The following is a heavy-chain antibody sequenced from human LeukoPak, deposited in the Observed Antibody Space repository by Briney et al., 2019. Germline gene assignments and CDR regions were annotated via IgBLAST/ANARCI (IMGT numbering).Heavy chain of an antibody. CDR2: ISSSSSYI. CDR1: GFTFSSYS. CDR3: ARGEGFVVVPAAIPYNDY. V-gene: IGHV3-21*01. Sequence: GGSLRLSCAASGFTFSSYSMTWVRQAPGKGLEWVSSISSSSSYIYYADSVKGRFTISRDNAKNSLYLQMNSLRAEDTAVYYCARGEGFVVVPAAIPYNDYWGQGTLVTVSS. J-gene: IGHJ4*02. D-gene: IGHD2-2*02.